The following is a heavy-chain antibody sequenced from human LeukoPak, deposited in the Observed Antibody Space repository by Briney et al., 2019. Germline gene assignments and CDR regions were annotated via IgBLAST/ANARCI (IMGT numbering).Heavy chain of an antibody. J-gene: IGHJ4*02. CDR2: IHHGGST. Sequence: PSEALSLTCAVSAYSISSGYYWGWIRQPPGKGLEWIGSIHHGGSTYYNPSLKSRITISIDRSKNQFSLKLNSVTAADSAVYYCATNVTYSFDNWCQGTLVTVSS. CDR3: ATNVTYSFDN. CDR1: AYSISSGYY. D-gene: IGHD2-21*02. V-gene: IGHV4-38-2*01.